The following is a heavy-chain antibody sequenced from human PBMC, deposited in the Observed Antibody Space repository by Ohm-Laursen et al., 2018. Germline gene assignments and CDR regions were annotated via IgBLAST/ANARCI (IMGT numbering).Heavy chain of an antibody. CDR3: AKDKSPYCSGGSCRGDAYFDY. CDR2: VSWNSATI. V-gene: IGHV3-9*01. D-gene: IGHD2-15*01. CDR1: GFTVSSNY. Sequence: SLRLSCAASGFTVSSNYMSWVRQAPGKGLEWVSGVSWNSATIGYADSVKGRFLISRDNAKNSLYLQMNSLRAEDTALYYCAKDKSPYCSGGSCRGDAYFDYWGQGTLVTVSS. J-gene: IGHJ4*02.